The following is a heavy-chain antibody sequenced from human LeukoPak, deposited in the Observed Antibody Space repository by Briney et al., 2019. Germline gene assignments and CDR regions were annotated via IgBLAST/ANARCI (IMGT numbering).Heavy chain of an antibody. CDR2: ISYDGSNK. D-gene: IGHD2-2*02. J-gene: IGHJ5*02. CDR1: GFTFSSYA. CDR3: ARDYDGEIVPAAIPVFPFDP. Sequence: GRSLRLSCAASGFTFSSYAMHWVRQAPGKGLEWVAVISYDGSNKYYADSVKSRFTISRDNSKNTLYLQMNSLRAEDTAVYYCARDYDGEIVPAAIPVFPFDPWGQGTLVTVSS. V-gene: IGHV3-30-3*01.